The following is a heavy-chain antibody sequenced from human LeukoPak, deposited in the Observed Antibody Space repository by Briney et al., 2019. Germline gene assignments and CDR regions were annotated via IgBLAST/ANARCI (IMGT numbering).Heavy chain of an antibody. J-gene: IGHJ5*02. D-gene: IGHD6-13*01. CDR2: ITWDGGSI. V-gene: IGHV3-20*04. CDR1: GFTFDDYG. Sequence: GGSLRLSCVASGFTFDDYGMSWVRQAPGKGLEWVSGITWDGGSIGYADSVKGRFTISRDNAKNSLYLQMNSLRAEDTALYYCEKDARSYSSRGGDYNCFDPWGQGTRVTVPS. CDR3: EKDARSYSSRGGDYNCFDP.